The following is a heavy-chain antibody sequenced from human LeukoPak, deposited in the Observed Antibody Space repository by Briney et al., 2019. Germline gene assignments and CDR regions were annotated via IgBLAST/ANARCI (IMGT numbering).Heavy chain of an antibody. Sequence: GGSLRLSCEASGFTFRSYAMTWVRQAPGKGLEWVSAISGSGGSTYYADSVKGRFTISRDNSKNTLYLQMNSLRAEDTAVYYCAKEVVVVITTPTEAGFDYWGQGTLVTVSS. CDR3: AKEVVVVITTPTEAGFDY. D-gene: IGHD3-22*01. J-gene: IGHJ4*02. CDR1: GFTFRSYA. V-gene: IGHV3-23*01. CDR2: ISGSGGST.